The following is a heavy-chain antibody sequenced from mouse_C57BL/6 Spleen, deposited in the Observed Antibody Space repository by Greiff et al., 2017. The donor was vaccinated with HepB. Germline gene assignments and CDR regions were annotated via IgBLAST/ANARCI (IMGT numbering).Heavy chain of an antibody. V-gene: IGHV6-6*01. D-gene: IGHD2-3*01. CDR2: IRNKANNHAT. Sequence: EVHLVESGGGLVQPGGSMKLSCAASGFTFSDAWMDWVRQSPEKGLEWVAEIRNKANNHATYYAESVKGRFTISRDDSKSSVYLQMNSLRAEDTGIYYCTLQPIWLLRRYFDVWGTGTTVTVSS. CDR1: GFTFSDAW. J-gene: IGHJ1*03. CDR3: TLQPIWLLRRYFDV.